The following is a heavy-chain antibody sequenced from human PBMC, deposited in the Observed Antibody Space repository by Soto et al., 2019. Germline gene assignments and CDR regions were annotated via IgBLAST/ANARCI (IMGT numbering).Heavy chain of an antibody. CDR1: GFTFSGSA. CDR3: TRFSTEGSMDV. V-gene: IGHV3-73*02. CDR2: IRSKTDNYAT. J-gene: IGHJ6*02. Sequence: EVQLVESGGGLVQPGGSLKLSCAASGFTFSGSAIHWVRQASGKGLEWVGRIRSKTDNYATAYAASVKGRFTVSRDDSKNTAYLLMNSLGTEDTAVYYCTRFSTEGSMDVWGQGTTVTVSS.